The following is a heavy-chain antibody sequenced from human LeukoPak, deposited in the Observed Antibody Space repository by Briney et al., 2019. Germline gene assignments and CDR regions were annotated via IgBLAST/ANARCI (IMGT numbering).Heavy chain of an antibody. Sequence: ASVKVSCKPSGYTFTTYGINWVRQAPGQGLEWMGWISVHNDDTNYAPKFQDRVTMTTDTSTGTAYMELRSLRSEDTAVYYCASGAVTTSYFDYWGQGTLVTVSS. V-gene: IGHV1-18*01. D-gene: IGHD4-17*01. CDR3: ASGAVTTSYFDY. CDR2: ISVHNDDT. J-gene: IGHJ4*02. CDR1: GYTFTTYG.